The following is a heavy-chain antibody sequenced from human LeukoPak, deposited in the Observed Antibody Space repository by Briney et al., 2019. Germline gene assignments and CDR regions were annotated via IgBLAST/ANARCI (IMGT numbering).Heavy chain of an antibody. D-gene: IGHD5/OR15-5a*01. Sequence: SETLSLTCTVSGGSISSYYWSWIRQPPGKGLEWIGEINHSGSTNYNPSLKSRVTISVDTSKNQFSLKLSSVTAADTAVYYCARPVSHYYYYYMDVWGKGTTVTVSS. J-gene: IGHJ6*03. CDR3: ARPVSHYYYYYMDV. CDR1: GGSISSYY. V-gene: IGHV4-34*01. CDR2: INHSGST.